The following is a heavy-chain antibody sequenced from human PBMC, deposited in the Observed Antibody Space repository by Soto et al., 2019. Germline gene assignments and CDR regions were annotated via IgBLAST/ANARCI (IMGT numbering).Heavy chain of an antibody. CDR3: ARDGNGYAFDI. Sequence: SETLCLTCTVSGGSISSGDYYWSWIRQPPGKGLEWIGYIYYSGSTYYNPSLKSRVTISVDTSKNQFSLKLSSVTAADTAVYYCARDGNGYAFDIWGQGTMVTVSS. D-gene: IGHD2-8*01. J-gene: IGHJ3*02. CDR1: GGSISSGDYY. V-gene: IGHV4-30-4*01. CDR2: IYYSGST.